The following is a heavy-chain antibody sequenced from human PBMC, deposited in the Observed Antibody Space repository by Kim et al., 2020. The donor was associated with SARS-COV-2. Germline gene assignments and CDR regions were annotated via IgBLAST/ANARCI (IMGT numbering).Heavy chain of an antibody. CDR1: GGSFSGYY. J-gene: IGHJ1*01. CDR2: INHSGST. D-gene: IGHD3-10*01. CDR3: ASVHGTLLWFWDRCFQH. V-gene: IGHV4-34*01. Sequence: SETLSLTCAVYGGSFSGYYWSWIRQPPGKGLEWIGEINHSGSTNYNPSLKSRVTISVDTSKNQFSLKLSSVTAADTAVYYCASVHGTLLWFWDRCFQHWG.